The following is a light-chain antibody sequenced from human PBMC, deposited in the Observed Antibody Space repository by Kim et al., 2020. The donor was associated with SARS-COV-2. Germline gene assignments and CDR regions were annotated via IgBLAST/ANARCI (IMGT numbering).Light chain of an antibody. CDR2: EDE. V-gene: IGLV6-57*03. Sequence: GKAVTIACTRSSGSIAEDYVQWYQQRPGRVPTTVIYEDEQRPSGVSARFSGSTDYSSNSTSLTISGLRTEEEADYYCQSYIKDHVIFGGGTQLTVL. CDR1: SGSIAEDY. J-gene: IGLJ2*01. CDR3: QSYIKDHVI.